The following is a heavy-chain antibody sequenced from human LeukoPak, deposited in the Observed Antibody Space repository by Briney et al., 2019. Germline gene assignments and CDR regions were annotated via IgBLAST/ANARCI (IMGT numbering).Heavy chain of an antibody. V-gene: IGHV1-8*01. J-gene: IGHJ5*02. Sequence: ASVKVSCKASGYTFTSYDINWVRQATGQGLEWMGWMNPNSGNTGYAQKFQGRVTMTRNTSISTAYMELSSLRSEDTAVYYCARDSCGGDCSDNWFDPWGQGTLVTVSS. CDR2: MNPNSGNT. CDR1: GYTFTSYD. D-gene: IGHD2-21*02. CDR3: ARDSCGGDCSDNWFDP.